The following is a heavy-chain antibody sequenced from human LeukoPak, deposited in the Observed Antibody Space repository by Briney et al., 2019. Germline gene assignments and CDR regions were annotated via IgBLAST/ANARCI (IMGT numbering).Heavy chain of an antibody. V-gene: IGHV3-23*01. CDR2: IGGDGVGK. D-gene: IGHD1-26*01. J-gene: IGHJ4*02. CDR1: GFIFKNYA. Sequence: GGSLRLSCAASGFIFKNYAMMWVRQAPGKGLEWVSAIGGDGVGKDYADSVKGRLTISRDNFKDTVYLEMNSLRVEDTALYYCAKRVGGTPDYWGLGTLVTVAS. CDR3: AKRVGGTPDY.